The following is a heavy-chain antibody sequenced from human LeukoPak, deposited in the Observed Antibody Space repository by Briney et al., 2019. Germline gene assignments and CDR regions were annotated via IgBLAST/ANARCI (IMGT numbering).Heavy chain of an antibody. D-gene: IGHD2-8*02. CDR1: GGSISSYY. Sequence: SEALSLTCTVSGGSISSYYWSWIRQPPGKGLGWIGYIYYSGSTNYNPSLKSRVTISVDTSKNQFSLKLSSVTAADTAVYYCARVSPIPPGRSLYYWGQGTLVTVSS. J-gene: IGHJ4*02. CDR2: IYYSGST. CDR3: ARVSPIPPGRSLYY. V-gene: IGHV4-59*01.